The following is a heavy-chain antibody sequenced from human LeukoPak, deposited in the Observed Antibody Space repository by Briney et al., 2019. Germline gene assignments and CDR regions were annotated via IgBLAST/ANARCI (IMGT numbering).Heavy chain of an antibody. CDR3: ARDGYSYVYDY. D-gene: IGHD5-18*01. Sequence: GGSLRLSCAASGFTFSSYSMIWVRQAPGKGLEWVSFISNTSNYIYYADSVEGRFTISRDNAKKSLYLQMYSLRPEDTAVYYCARDGYSYVYDYWGPGTLVTVSS. CDR1: GFTFSSYS. CDR2: ISNTSNYI. V-gene: IGHV3-21*01. J-gene: IGHJ4*02.